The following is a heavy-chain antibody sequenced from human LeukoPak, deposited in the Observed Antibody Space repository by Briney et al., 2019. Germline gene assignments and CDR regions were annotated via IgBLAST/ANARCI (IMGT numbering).Heavy chain of an antibody. V-gene: IGHV4-39*07. CDR1: GGSISSSSYY. D-gene: IGHD1-20*01. Sequence: SETLSLTCTVSGGSISSSSYYWGWIRQPPGKGLEWIGSIYYSGSTYYNPSLKSRVTISVDTSKNQFSLKLSSVTAADTAVYYCASAKYNWNDEGGQHNWFDPWGQGTLVAVSS. CDR3: ASAKYNWNDEGGQHNWFDP. J-gene: IGHJ5*02. CDR2: IYYSGST.